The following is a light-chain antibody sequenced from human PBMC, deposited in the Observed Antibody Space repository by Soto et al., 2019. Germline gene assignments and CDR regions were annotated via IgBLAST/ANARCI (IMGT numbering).Light chain of an antibody. CDR1: SSDIGGSEY. Sequence: QSALTQPASVSGSPGQSITISCAGTSSDIGGSEYVAWYQQHPGKAPKLMIYGVSNRPSGVSNRFSGSKSGNTASLTISGLLSEDESGYLCYLSRSSSTTFYVFGSGTKVTVL. CDR2: GVS. V-gene: IGLV2-14*03. J-gene: IGLJ1*01. CDR3: YLSRSSSTTFYV.